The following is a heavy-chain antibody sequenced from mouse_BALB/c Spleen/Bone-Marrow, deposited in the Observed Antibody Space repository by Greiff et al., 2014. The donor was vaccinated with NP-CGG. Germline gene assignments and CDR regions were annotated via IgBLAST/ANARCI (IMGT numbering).Heavy chain of an antibody. CDR1: GFSLTSYG. Sequence: VQLQQSGPGLVAPSQSLSITCTVSGFSLTSYGVHWVRQPPGKGLEWLGVIWAGGHTNYYSALMSRRSITNGNSKSQVFLKMKSLQTDDAAMYYCAVYYDESRGAMDYWGQGTSVTVSS. D-gene: IGHD1-1*01. V-gene: IGHV2-9*02. J-gene: IGHJ4*01. CDR3: AVYYDESRGAMDY. CDR2: IWAGGHT.